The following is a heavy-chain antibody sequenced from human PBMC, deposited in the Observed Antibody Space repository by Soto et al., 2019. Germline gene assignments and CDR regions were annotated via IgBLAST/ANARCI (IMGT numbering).Heavy chain of an antibody. Sequence: GGSLRLSCAASGFTFSSYEMNWVRQAPGKGLEWVSYISSSGSTIYYADSVKGRFTISRDNAKNSLYLQMNSLRAEDTAVYYCARGQSSGYYPGSFDYWGQGTLVTVS. CDR2: ISSSGSTI. J-gene: IGHJ4*02. V-gene: IGHV3-48*03. CDR1: GFTFSSYE. CDR3: ARGQSSGYYPGSFDY. D-gene: IGHD3-22*01.